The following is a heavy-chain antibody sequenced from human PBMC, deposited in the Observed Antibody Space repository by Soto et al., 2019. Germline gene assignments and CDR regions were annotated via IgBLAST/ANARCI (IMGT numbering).Heavy chain of an antibody. D-gene: IGHD5-12*01. J-gene: IGHJ4*02. V-gene: IGHV3-33*01. CDR1: GFTFSSYG. Sequence: ESGGGVVQPGRSLRLSCAASGFTFSSYGMHWVRQAPGKGLEWVAVIWYDGSNKYYADSVKGRFTISRDNSKNTLYLQMNSLRAEDTAVYYCARGMEWLRLLPLGYWGQGTLVTVSS. CDR3: ARGMEWLRLLPLGY. CDR2: IWYDGSNK.